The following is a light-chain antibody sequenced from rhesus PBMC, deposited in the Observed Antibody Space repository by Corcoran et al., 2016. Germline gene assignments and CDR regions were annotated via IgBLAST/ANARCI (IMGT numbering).Light chain of an antibody. Sequence: DIVMTQTPLSLPVTPGEPASISCRSSQSLLDSKDGNTYLDWYLQKPGQSPQLLIYVVSNRASGVPDRFSGRESDTDFTLKISRVEAEDVGVYYCMKGIEFPPLNFGGGTKVELK. CDR3: MKGIEFPPLN. V-gene: IGKV2-104*02. CDR1: QSLLDSKDGNTY. CDR2: VVS. J-gene: IGKJ4*01.